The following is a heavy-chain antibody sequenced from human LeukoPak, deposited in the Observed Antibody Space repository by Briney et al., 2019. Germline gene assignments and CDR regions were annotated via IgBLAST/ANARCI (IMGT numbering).Heavy chain of an antibody. CDR1: GYTFTTYN. Sequence: GASVKVSCKASGYTFTTYNINWVRQAPGQGLEWMGWISGYNGNTNYAQKLQGRVTMTTDTSTSTAYMELRSLRSDDTAVYYCARDLDAAAGFAFDIWGQGTMVTVSS. CDR3: ARDLDAAAGFAFDI. D-gene: IGHD6-13*01. J-gene: IGHJ3*02. CDR2: ISGYNGNT. V-gene: IGHV1-18*01.